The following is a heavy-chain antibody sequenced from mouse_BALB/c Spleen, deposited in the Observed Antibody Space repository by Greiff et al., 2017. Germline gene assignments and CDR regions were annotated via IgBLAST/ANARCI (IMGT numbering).Heavy chain of an antibody. CDR2: ISSGGNT. Sequence: EVKLVASGGGLVKPGGSLKLSCAASGLPFSSYAMSWVRQTPETRLAWVASISSGGNTYYPDSVKGRFTISRDNARNILYLQMSSLRSEDTAMYYCAREGNYRYPYYFDYWGQGTTLTVSS. CDR1: GLPFSSYA. V-gene: IGHV5-6-5*01. CDR3: AREGNYRYPYYFDY. D-gene: IGHD2-14*01. J-gene: IGHJ2*01.